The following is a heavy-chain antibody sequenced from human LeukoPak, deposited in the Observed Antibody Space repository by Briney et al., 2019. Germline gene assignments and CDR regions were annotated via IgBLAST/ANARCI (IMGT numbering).Heavy chain of an antibody. J-gene: IGHJ4*02. CDR1: GFTFSTYG. V-gene: IGHV3-30*02. D-gene: IGHD5-18*01. Sequence: GGSLRLSCAASGFTFSTYGMHWVRQAPGKGLEWVAFIRYDGSNKYYADSVKGRFTISRDNSKNTLYLQMNSLRAEDTAVYYCAKEARGYSYGYRYFGYWGQGTLVTVSS. CDR2: IRYDGSNK. CDR3: AKEARGYSYGYRYFGY.